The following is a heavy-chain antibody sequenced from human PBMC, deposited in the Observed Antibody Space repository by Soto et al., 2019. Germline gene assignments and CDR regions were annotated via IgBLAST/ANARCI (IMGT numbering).Heavy chain of an antibody. CDR1: GFTFSDYY. Sequence: PGGSLKLSCAASGFTFSDYYMSWIRQTPGKGLEWVSYISSSSSYTNYADSVKGRFTISRDNAKNSLYLQMNSLRAEDTAVYYCARDSGSSSWYFDYWGQGTLVTVSS. CDR2: ISSSSSYT. CDR3: ARDSGSSSWYFDY. V-gene: IGHV3-11*06. J-gene: IGHJ4*02. D-gene: IGHD6-13*01.